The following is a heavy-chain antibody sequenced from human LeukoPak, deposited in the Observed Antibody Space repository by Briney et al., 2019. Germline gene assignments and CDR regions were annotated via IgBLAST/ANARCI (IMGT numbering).Heavy chain of an antibody. CDR2: IYYSGST. D-gene: IGHD3-16*01. CDR3: ARDEGDGGFDP. V-gene: IGHV4-59*01. CDR1: GGSISSYY. J-gene: IGHJ5*02. Sequence: TSETLSLTCTVSGGSISSYYWSWIRQPPGKGLEWIGYIYYSGSTNYNPSLKSRVTISVDTSKNQFSLKLSSVTAADTAVYYCARDEGDGGFDPWGQGTLVTVSS.